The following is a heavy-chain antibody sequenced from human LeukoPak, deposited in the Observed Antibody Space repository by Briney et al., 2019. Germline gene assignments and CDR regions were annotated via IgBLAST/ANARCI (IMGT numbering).Heavy chain of an antibody. CDR1: GGSFSGYY. CDR2: INHSGST. V-gene: IGHV4-34*01. D-gene: IGHD2-2*01. Sequence: SETLSLTCAVYGGSFSGYYWSWIRQPPGKGLEWIGEINHSGSTNYNPSLKSRVTIPVDTSKNQFSLKLSSVTAADTAVYYCARAVGYCSSTSCYSDYWGQGTLVTVSS. CDR3: ARAVGYCSSTSCYSDY. J-gene: IGHJ4*02.